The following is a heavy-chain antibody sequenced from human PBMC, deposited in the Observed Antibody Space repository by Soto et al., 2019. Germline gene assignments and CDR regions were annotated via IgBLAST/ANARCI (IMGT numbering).Heavy chain of an antibody. V-gene: IGHV3-13*04. J-gene: IGHJ3*02. CDR3: ARDRPVQKLRYFDWFHLPFAFDI. CDR1: GFTFSSYD. D-gene: IGHD3-9*01. Sequence: PGGSLRLSCAASGFTFSSYDMHWVRQATGKGLEWVSAIGTAGDTYYPDSVKGRFTISRDNAKNSLYLQMNSLRAEDTAVYYCARDRPVQKLRYFDWFHLPFAFDIWGQGTMVTVSS. CDR2: IGTAGDT.